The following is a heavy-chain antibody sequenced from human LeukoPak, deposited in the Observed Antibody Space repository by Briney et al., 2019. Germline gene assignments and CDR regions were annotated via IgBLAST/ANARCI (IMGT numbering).Heavy chain of an antibody. D-gene: IGHD3-10*01. CDR3: ARGRYYYGSVTRYFDY. J-gene: IGHJ4*02. CDR2: IYYSGST. Sequence: SETLSLTCTVSGGSISSYYWSWIRQPPGKGLEWIGYIYYSGSTNYNPSLKSRVTISVDTSKNQFSLKLSSVTAADTAVYYCARGRYYYGSVTRYFDYWGQGTLVTVSS. V-gene: IGHV4-59*01. CDR1: GGSISSYY.